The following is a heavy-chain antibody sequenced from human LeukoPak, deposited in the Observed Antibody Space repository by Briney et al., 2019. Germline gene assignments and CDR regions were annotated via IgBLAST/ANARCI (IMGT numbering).Heavy chain of an antibody. V-gene: IGHV4-30-4*01. CDR3: ASYFVGNGGRGY. CDR1: GDPINSGNSH. J-gene: IGHJ4*02. CDR2: VYDSWNN. Sequence: SETLSLTCTVSGDPINSGNSHWTWIRQPPGKGLEWLGSVYDSWNNYYNPSLESRITMSVDTSKNQYSLELSSVIAADTAVYYCASYFVGNGGRGYWGQGALVTVSS. D-gene: IGHD3-10*02.